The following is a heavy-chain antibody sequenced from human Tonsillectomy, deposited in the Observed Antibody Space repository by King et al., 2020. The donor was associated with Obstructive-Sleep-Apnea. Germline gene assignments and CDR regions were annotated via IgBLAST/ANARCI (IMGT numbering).Heavy chain of an antibody. V-gene: IGHV3-21*01. D-gene: IGHD1-20*01. CDR3: ARELITGEGSQYAFDI. CDR1: RFTFSTYS. CDR2: ISGGGISI. J-gene: IGHJ3*02. Sequence: VQLVESGGGLVKPGGSLRLSCAASRFTFSTYSMNWVRQAPGKGLEWGSSISGGGISIYYGDSWKGRFTISRDNAKNSLDLQMDSLRAEDTAVYYCARELITGEGSQYAFDIWGQGTMVTVSS.